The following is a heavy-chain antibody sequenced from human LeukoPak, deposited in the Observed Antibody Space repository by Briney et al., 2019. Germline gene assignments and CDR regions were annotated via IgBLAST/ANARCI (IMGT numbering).Heavy chain of an antibody. J-gene: IGHJ4*02. CDR3: GRFYFDSSGVIGDY. Sequence: PSGTLSLTCAVSGGSISSTNWWNWVRQPPGKGLEWIGEIYYSGSTKYNPSLMSRITISVDKSKNQISLKLSSVSAADTAVYYCGRFYFDSSGVIGDYWGQGTLITVSS. CDR2: IYYSGST. D-gene: IGHD3-22*01. CDR1: GGSISSTNW. V-gene: IGHV4-4*02.